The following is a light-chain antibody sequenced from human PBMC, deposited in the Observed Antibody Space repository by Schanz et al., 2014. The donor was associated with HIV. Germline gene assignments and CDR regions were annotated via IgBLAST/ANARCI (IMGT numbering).Light chain of an antibody. CDR1: QSISSW. CDR2: KAS. CDR3: QQYNSYSPYT. V-gene: IGKV1-5*03. J-gene: IGKJ2*01. Sequence: DIQMTQSPSTLSASVGDRVTITCRASQSISSWLAWYQQKPGKAPKLLIYKASNLESGVPSRFSGSGSGTKFTLTISSLQPDDFATYYCQQYNSYSPYTFGQGTKLEIK.